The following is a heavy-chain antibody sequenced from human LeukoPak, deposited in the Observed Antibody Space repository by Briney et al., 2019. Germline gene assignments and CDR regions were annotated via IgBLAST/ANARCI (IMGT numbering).Heavy chain of an antibody. CDR2: INHSGST. V-gene: IGHV4-34*01. CDR3: ARGVRLGYCSSTSCYARRYFDY. J-gene: IGHJ4*02. Sequence: SETLSLTCAVYGGSFSGYYWSWIRQPPGKGLEWIGEINHSGSTNYNPSLKSRVTISVDTSKNQFSLKLSSVTAADTAVYYCARGVRLGYCSSTSCYARRYFDYWGQGTLVTVSS. D-gene: IGHD2-2*01. CDR1: GGSFSGYY.